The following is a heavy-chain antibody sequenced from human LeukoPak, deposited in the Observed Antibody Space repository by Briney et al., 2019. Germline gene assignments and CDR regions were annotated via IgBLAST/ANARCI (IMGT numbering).Heavy chain of an antibody. CDR1: GFSITDWP. Sequence: GGSLRLSCAASGFSITDWPLSWVRQAPGEGLEWVSAIGVRPHYADSVKGRFTISRDGSKNTLYLQMISLTVEDTAIYFCAAGHQNSLEGYWGQGTLVSVAS. V-gene: IGHV3-23*01. CDR3: AAGHQNSLEGY. CDR2: IGVRP. D-gene: IGHD1-1*01. J-gene: IGHJ4*02.